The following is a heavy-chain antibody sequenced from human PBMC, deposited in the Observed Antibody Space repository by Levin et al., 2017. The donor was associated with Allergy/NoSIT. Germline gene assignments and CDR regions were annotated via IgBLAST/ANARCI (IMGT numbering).Heavy chain of an antibody. J-gene: IGHJ6*03. V-gene: IGHV3-23*01. CDR3: AKSARNNSYYSYMDV. Sequence: GGSLRLSCAASGFTFSSYGMNWVRQAPGKGLECVSGISDNGGVTYYADSVKGRFTISRDNSKNTLYLEMNSLRAEDTAIFYCAKSARNNSYYSYMDVWGKGTTVTVSS. CDR1: GFTFSSYG. D-gene: IGHD1-14*01. CDR2: ISDNGGVT.